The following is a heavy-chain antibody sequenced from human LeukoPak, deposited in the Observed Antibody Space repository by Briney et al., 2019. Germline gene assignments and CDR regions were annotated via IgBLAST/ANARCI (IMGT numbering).Heavy chain of an antibody. Sequence: GGSLRLSCAASGFTFETYSMNWIRQAPGKGLQWVASISGGSTYVYYPDAMRGRFTISRDNAKNSVFLQVNNLRGDDTAVYYCGRSTGQGGPYYFDSWGQGTLVIVAS. D-gene: IGHD1-1*01. J-gene: IGHJ4*02. CDR2: ISGGSTYV. V-gene: IGHV3-21*06. CDR3: GRSTGQGGPYYFDS. CDR1: GFTFETYS.